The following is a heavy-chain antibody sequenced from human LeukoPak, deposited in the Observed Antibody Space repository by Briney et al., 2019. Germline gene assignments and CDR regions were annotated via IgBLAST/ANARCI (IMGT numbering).Heavy chain of an antibody. CDR3: ARDSPGYRFDP. Sequence: GGSLRLSCAASGFIFSNYGMHWVRQTPAKGLEWVAFIRNDGSMKYYADSVKGRFTISRDNSKNTLYLQMNNLRTEDMAVYYCARDSPGYRFDPWGQGTLVTVSS. V-gene: IGHV3-30*02. CDR2: IRNDGSMK. D-gene: IGHD2-15*01. CDR1: GFIFSNYG. J-gene: IGHJ5*02.